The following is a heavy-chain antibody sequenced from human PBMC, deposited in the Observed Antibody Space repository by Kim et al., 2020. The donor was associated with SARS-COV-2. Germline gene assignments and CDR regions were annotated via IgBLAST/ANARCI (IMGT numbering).Heavy chain of an antibody. V-gene: IGHV4-59*01. CDR2: IYYSGST. J-gene: IGHJ2*01. Sequence: SETLSLTCTVSGGSISSYYWSWIRQPPGKGLEWIGYIYYSGSTNYNPSLKSRVTISVDTSKNQFSLKLSSVTAADTAVYYCAREGHTTWDTAMVQKGWYFDLWGRGTLVTVSS. D-gene: IGHD5-18*01. CDR1: GGSISSYY. CDR3: AREGHTTWDTAMVQKGWYFDL.